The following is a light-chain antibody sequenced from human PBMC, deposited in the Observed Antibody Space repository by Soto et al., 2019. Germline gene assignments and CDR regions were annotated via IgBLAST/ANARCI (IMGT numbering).Light chain of an antibody. Sequence: AIQVTQSPSSLSASVGDRVTITCRASQGIRNDLGWYQQKPGKAPKLLIYKASTLESGVPSRFSGSGSGTEFTLTISSLQPDDFATYYCQQYNSYPWTFGQGTKVDIK. V-gene: IGKV1-13*02. CDR3: QQYNSYPWT. CDR1: QGIRND. J-gene: IGKJ1*01. CDR2: KAS.